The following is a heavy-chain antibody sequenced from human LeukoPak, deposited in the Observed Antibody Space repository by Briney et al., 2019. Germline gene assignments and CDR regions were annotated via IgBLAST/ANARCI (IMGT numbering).Heavy chain of an antibody. CDR1: GFTFSDYA. J-gene: IGHJ2*01. Sequence: PGGSLRLSCAASGFTFSDYALGWVRQAPGRGLEWVATLSGSGAGTYYSDSVQGRFTISRDNSKNTLYLQMNSLRAEDTAVYYCAKVPFIGWYFDLWGRGTLVTVSS. CDR3: AKVPFIGWYFDL. V-gene: IGHV3-23*01. CDR2: LSGSGAGT. D-gene: IGHD1-26*01.